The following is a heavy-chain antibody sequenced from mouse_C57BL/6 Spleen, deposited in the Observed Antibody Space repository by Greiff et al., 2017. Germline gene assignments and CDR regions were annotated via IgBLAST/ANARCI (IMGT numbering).Heavy chain of an antibody. V-gene: IGHV1-81*01. J-gene: IGHJ1*03. CDR2: IYPRSGNT. D-gene: IGHD2-12*01. Sequence: QVQLQQPGAELARPGASVKLSCKASGYTFTSYGISWVKQRTGQGLEWIGEIYPRSGNTYYNEKFKGKATLTADKASSTAYIELSSLTSEDYAVYFWAREGDSYDEKYFDDWGTGTTVTVSS. CDR3: AREGDSYDEKYFDD. CDR1: GYTFTSYG.